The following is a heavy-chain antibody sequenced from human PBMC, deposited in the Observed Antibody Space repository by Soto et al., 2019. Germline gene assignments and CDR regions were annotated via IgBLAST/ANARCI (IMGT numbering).Heavy chain of an antibody. V-gene: IGHV3-23*01. Sequence: GGSLRLSCAASGFTFSSYAMSWVRQAPGKGLEWVSAISGSGGSTYYADSVKGRFTISRDNSKNTLYLQMNSLRAEDTAVYYCAKGFFTMVRGVIIYFQHWGQGTLVTVSS. CDR1: GFTFSSYA. J-gene: IGHJ1*01. CDR2: ISGSGGST. D-gene: IGHD3-10*01. CDR3: AKGFFTMVRGVIIYFQH.